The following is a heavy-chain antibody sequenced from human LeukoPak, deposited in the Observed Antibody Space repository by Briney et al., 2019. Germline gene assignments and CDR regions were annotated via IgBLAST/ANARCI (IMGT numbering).Heavy chain of an antibody. CDR3: ARDRRGAMVRGVPNWFDP. CDR1: GGTFSNHG. Sequence: ASVKVSCKASGGTFSNHGISWVRQAPGQGLEWMGGIIPIFGTANYAQKFQGRVTITADESTSTAYMELSSLRSEDTAVYYCARDRRGAMVRGVPNWFDPWGQGTLVTVSS. V-gene: IGHV1-69*13. D-gene: IGHD3-10*01. CDR2: IIPIFGTA. J-gene: IGHJ5*02.